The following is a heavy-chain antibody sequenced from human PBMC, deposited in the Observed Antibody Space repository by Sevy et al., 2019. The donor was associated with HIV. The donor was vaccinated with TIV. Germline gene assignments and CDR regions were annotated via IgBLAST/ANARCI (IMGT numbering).Heavy chain of an antibody. J-gene: IGHJ6*02. CDR1: GFTFSSYN. CDR2: ITSTSDSI. V-gene: IGHV3-21*06. Sequence: GGSLRLSCAASGFTFSSYNMNWVRQAPGKGLEWVSSITSTSDSIYYEDSLKGRCTISRDNAKTLLYLQMNSLRAEDTAVYYCARGPPPFYGMDVWGQGTTVTVSS. CDR3: ARGPPPFYGMDV.